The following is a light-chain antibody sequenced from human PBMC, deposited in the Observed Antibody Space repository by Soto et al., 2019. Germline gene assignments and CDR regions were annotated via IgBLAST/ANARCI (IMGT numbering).Light chain of an antibody. CDR2: KAS. Sequence: DIQMTQSPSTLSGSVGDRVTITCRASQTISSWLAWYQQKPEKAPKLLIYKASTLESGVPSRFSGSGSGTEFTLTISRLQPDDFATYYCQQYNGDSGYTFGQGTKLEIK. V-gene: IGKV1-5*03. J-gene: IGKJ2*01. CDR1: QTISSW. CDR3: QQYNGDSGYT.